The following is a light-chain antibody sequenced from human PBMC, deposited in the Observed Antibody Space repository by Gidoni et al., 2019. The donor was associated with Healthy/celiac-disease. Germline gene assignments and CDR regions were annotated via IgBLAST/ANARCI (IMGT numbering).Light chain of an antibody. CDR2: GAS. Sequence: EIVLTQTPGTLSLSPGERATLSCRASQSVSSSYLAGYQQKPGQAPRLLIYGASSRATGIPDRFSGSGSGTDFTLTISRLEPEYFAVYYCQQYGSSLPWTFXQXTKVEIK. V-gene: IGKV3-20*01. J-gene: IGKJ1*01. CDR3: QQYGSSLPWT. CDR1: QSVSSSY.